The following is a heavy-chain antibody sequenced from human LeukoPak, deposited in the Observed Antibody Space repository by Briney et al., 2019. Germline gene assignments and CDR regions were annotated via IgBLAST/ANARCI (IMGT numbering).Heavy chain of an antibody. D-gene: IGHD4-11*01. Sequence: PGGSLRLSCAASGFTFSSYSMNWVRQAPGKGLEWVSSISSSSSYIYYADSVKGRFTISRDNAKNSLYLQMNSLRAEDTAVYYCASGYSIQPGCFDYWGQGTLVTVSS. CDR1: GFTFSSYS. J-gene: IGHJ4*02. V-gene: IGHV3-21*01. CDR2: ISSSSSYI. CDR3: ASGYSIQPGCFDY.